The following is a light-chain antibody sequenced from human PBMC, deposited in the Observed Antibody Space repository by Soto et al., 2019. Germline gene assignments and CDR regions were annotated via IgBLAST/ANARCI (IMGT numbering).Light chain of an antibody. Sequence: EIVLTQSPATLSLSPGERATLSCRASQSVSSNLAWYQQNPGQAPRLLMSDATNRASGIPARFIGSGSGKDFALTISCLEPEDFAVDYCQQRNNWPITFGQGTRLEIK. CDR1: QSVSSN. V-gene: IGKV3-11*01. CDR3: QQRNNWPIT. J-gene: IGKJ5*01. CDR2: DAT.